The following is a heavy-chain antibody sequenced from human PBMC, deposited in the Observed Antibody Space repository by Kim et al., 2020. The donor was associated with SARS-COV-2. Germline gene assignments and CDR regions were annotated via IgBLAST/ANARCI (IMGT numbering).Heavy chain of an antibody. V-gene: IGHV4-59*01. Sequence: NPLLKSRVNVEVDTSKIQFSQKLSSVTAADTAVYYCARNSSPRTDSYFDLWGRGTLVTVS. J-gene: IGHJ2*01. CDR3: ARNSSPRTDSYFDL. D-gene: IGHD6-6*01.